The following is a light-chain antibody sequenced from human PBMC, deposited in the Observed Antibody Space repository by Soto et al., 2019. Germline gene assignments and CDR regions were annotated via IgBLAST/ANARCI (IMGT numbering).Light chain of an antibody. Sequence: QSVLTQPPSASGTPGQRVTISCSGRSYNIGSNTVNWYQQVPGTAPKLLIYSNNQRPSGVPDRFSASKSGTSASLAIGGLQSEDGADYYCAAWDDSLNGRVFGAGTRSPS. CDR2: SNN. V-gene: IGLV1-44*01. CDR3: AAWDDSLNGRV. CDR1: SYNIGSNT. J-gene: IGLJ1*01.